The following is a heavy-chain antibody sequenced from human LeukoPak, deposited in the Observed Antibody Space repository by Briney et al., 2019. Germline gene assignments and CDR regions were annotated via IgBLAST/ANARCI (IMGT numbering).Heavy chain of an antibody. CDR3: ARSSDYDILTGSEYFQH. J-gene: IGHJ1*01. V-gene: IGHV3-30-3*01. D-gene: IGHD3-9*01. CDR1: GFTFTSSA. CDR2: ISYDGSNK. Sequence: PGRSLRLSCAASGFTFTSSAMHWVRQAPGKGLEWVALISYDGSNKYCADSVRGRFTISRDNSKNTLYLQMNSLRAEDTAVYYCARSSDYDILTGSEYFQHWGQGTLVTVSS.